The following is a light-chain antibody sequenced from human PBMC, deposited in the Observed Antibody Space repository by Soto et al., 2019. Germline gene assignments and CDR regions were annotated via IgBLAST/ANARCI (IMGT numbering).Light chain of an antibody. Sequence: VMTQAPATLSVSPGERATLSCRASQTINNNIAWYQLKDGQVPRLLIYGASTRATDIPARFSGSGSGTEFTLTISSLQSEDFALYYCQQYNNWPPITFGQGTRLEIK. CDR3: QQYNNWPPIT. J-gene: IGKJ5*01. CDR2: GAS. V-gene: IGKV3-15*01. CDR1: QTINNN.